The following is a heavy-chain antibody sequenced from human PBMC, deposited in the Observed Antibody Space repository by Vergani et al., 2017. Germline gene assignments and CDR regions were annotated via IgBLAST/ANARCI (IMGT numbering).Heavy chain of an antibody. D-gene: IGHD2-2*01. Sequence: EVQLVESGGGLVKPGGSLRLSCAASGFTFSSYSMYWVRQAPGKGLEWVSSISSSSSYIYYADSVKGRFTISRDNAKNSLYLQMNSLRAEDTAVYYCAKGSCSSTSCYNWFDPWGQGTLVTVSS. V-gene: IGHV3-21*01. CDR3: AKGSCSSTSCYNWFDP. J-gene: IGHJ5*02. CDR2: ISSSSSYI. CDR1: GFTFSSYS.